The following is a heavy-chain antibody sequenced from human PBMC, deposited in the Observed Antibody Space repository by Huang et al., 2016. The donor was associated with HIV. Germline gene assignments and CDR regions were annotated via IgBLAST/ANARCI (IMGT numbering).Heavy chain of an antibody. CDR3: ARESNIVVVPHTIKFFDY. CDR2: IIPICGTT. Sequence: QVQLVQAGAEVKKPGSSVKVSCKASGGSFSNHVFSWVRKGHGQGLGWMGVIIPICGTTNYAQKFQGRVTITADESTGTAYLELSSLRSEDTAVYFCARESNIVVVPHTIKFFDYWGQGTLVTVSS. CDR1: GGSFSNHV. J-gene: IGHJ4*02. D-gene: IGHD2-2*01. V-gene: IGHV1-69*01.